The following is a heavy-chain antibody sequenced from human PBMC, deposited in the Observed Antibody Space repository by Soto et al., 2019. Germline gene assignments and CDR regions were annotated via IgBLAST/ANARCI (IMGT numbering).Heavy chain of an antibody. J-gene: IGHJ5*02. D-gene: IGHD4-17*01. CDR2: INHSGST. Sequence: QVQLQQWGAGLLKPSETLSLTCAVYGGSFSGYYWSWIRQPPGKGLEWIGEINHSGSTNYNPSLKSRVTISVDTSKNQFSLKLSSVTAADTAVYYCARRAVTIRLGWFDPWGQGTLVTVSS. CDR1: GGSFSGYY. V-gene: IGHV4-34*01. CDR3: ARRAVTIRLGWFDP.